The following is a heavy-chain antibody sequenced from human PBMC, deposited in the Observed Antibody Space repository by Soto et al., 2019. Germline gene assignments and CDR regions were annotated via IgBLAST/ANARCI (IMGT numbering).Heavy chain of an antibody. J-gene: IGHJ5*02. Sequence: QVTLKESGPVLVKPTETLTLRCTVSGLSITDSEMGVSWIRQPPGQPLEWLAHIDSSGEKSYRTFLKSRLAISKDTSKSQTVLTRTNMDPADTATYYCARRHLAVAVSPWFDPWGQGIPVTVSS. CDR2: IDSSGEK. D-gene: IGHD6-19*01. V-gene: IGHV2-26*01. CDR3: ARRHLAVAVSPWFDP. CDR1: GLSITDSEMG.